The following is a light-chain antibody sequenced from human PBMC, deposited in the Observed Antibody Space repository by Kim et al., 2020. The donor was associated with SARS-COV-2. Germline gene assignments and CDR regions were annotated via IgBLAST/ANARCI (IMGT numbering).Light chain of an antibody. V-gene: IGLV3-1*01. CDR2: QDS. CDR1: ELGDKY. CDR3: QAWDSSTAV. Sequence: SYELTQPPSVSVSQGQTASITCSGDELGDKYACWYQQKPGQSPVLVIYQDSKRPSGIPERFSGSNSGNTATLTISGTQAMDEADYYCQAWDSSTAVFGGGTKSPS. J-gene: IGLJ3*02.